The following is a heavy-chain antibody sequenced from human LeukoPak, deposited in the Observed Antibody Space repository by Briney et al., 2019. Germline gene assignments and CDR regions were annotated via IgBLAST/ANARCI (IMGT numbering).Heavy chain of an antibody. Sequence: ASVKVSCKASGYPFTRFAINWVRQAPGQGLEWMGWISTHSGDTKYAETLQGRLTMTTDTSTNTAHMELRGLRSDDTAVYYCARNLGEEHNLYYGLDVWGQGTTVVVS. V-gene: IGHV1-18*01. CDR1: GYPFTRFA. D-gene: IGHD3-16*01. J-gene: IGHJ6*02. CDR2: ISTHSGDT. CDR3: ARNLGEEHNLYYGLDV.